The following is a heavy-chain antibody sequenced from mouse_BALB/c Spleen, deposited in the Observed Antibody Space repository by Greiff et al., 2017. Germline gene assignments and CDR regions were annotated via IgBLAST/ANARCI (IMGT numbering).Heavy chain of an antibody. V-gene: IGHV3-2*02. D-gene: IGHD1-1*01. J-gene: IGHJ1*01. CDR1: GYSITSDYA. CDR3: ARSGDYYGSSYGWYFDV. CDR2: ISYSGST. Sequence: EVKLEESGPGLVKPSQSLSLTCTVTGYSITSDYAWNWLRQFPGNKLEWMGYISYSGSTSYNPSLKSRISITRDTSKNQFFLQLNSVTTEDTATYYCARSGDYYGSSYGWYFDVWGAGTTVTVSS.